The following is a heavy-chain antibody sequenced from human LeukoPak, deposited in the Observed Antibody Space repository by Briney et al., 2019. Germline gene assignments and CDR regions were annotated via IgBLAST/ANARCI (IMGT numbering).Heavy chain of an antibody. V-gene: IGHV3-74*01. CDR2: INSDGSST. D-gene: IGHD1-26*01. J-gene: IGHJ3*02. CDR3: ANVGATVAFDI. CDR1: GFTFSSYW. Sequence: GGSLRLSCAASGFTFSSYWMHWVRQAPGKGLVWVSRINSDGSSTSYADSVKGRFTISRDNAKNSLYLQMNSLRAEDTAVYYCANVGATVAFDIWGQGTMVTVSS.